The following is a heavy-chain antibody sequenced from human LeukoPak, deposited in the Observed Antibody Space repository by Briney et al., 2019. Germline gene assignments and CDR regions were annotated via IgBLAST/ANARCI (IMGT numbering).Heavy chain of an antibody. D-gene: IGHD3-3*01. V-gene: IGHV1-2*02. CDR2: INPNSGGT. CDR3: ARALSAHDFWSGYDY. J-gene: IGHJ4*02. Sequence: ASVKVSCKASGYTFTGYYMHWVRQAPGQGLEWMGWINPNSGGTNYAQKFQGRVTMTRDTSISTAYMELSRLRSDDTAVYYCARALSAHDFWSGYDYWGQGTLVTVSS. CDR1: GYTFTGYY.